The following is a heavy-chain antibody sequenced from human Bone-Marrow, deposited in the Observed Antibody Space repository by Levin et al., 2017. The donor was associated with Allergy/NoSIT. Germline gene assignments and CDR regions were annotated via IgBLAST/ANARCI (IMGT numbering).Heavy chain of an antibody. J-gene: IGHJ4*02. V-gene: IGHV4-59*01. CDR1: GGSIINYY. D-gene: IGHD6-25*01. CDR3: VREADGHVDF. CDR2: IYYSGST. Sequence: GSLRLSCSVSGGSIINYYWSWIRQPPGKGLEYLGYIYYSGSTFYNPSLQSRVAISVDTSKNQFSLKLNSVTAADTAVYYCVREADGHVDFWGQGTLVTVSS.